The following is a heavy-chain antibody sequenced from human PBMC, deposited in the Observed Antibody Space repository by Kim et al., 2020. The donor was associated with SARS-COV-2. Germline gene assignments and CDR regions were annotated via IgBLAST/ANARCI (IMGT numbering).Heavy chain of an antibody. D-gene: IGHD3-10*01. Sequence: NYNPSRESPVTISVDTSKNQFALKLSSVTAAGTAVYYWARRLGTRGPCDRWGQGTLVTVSS. CDR3: ARRLGTRGPCDR. J-gene: IGHJ5*02. V-gene: IGHV4-4*09.